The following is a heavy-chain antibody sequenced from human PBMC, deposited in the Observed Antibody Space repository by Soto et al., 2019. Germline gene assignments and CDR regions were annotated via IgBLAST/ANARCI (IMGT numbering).Heavy chain of an antibody. CDR3: ARGTIPLDY. Sequence: GESLKISCEGSGYSFTSFWIAWVRQMPGKGLEWMGIIYPGDSDTRYSPSFQGQVTISADKSISTAYLQWSSLQASDAAMYYCARGTIPLDYWGQGTLVTVSS. J-gene: IGHJ4*02. D-gene: IGHD1-1*01. V-gene: IGHV5-51*01. CDR1: GYSFTSFW. CDR2: IYPGDSDT.